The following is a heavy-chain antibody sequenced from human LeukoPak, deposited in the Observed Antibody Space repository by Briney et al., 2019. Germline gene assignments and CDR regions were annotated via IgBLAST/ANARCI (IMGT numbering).Heavy chain of an antibody. CDR2: INHSGST. Sequence: GSLRLSCSASGFTLSSYWSWIRQPPGKGLEWIGEINHSGSTNYNPSLKSRVTISVDTSKNQFSLKLSSVTAADTAVYYCARDGYSGNDGLWGQGTLVTVSS. CDR1: GFTLSSY. J-gene: IGHJ4*02. V-gene: IGHV4-34*01. CDR3: ARDGYSGNDGL. D-gene: IGHD5-12*01.